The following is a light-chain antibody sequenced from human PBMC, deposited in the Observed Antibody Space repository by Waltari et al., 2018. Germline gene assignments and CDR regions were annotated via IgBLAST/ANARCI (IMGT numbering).Light chain of an antibody. V-gene: IGLV3-19*01. Sequence: TQDPAVSVAMGQTVRITCQGDSLRSYYAHWYQQRPGQAPILGMYDKNSRPSGVPDRFSGSSSDDTASLTITGAQAEDEAYYYCHSRDASGSGGAFGGGTKLTVL. CDR3: HSRDASGSGGA. CDR1: SLRSYY. CDR2: DKN. J-gene: IGLJ2*01.